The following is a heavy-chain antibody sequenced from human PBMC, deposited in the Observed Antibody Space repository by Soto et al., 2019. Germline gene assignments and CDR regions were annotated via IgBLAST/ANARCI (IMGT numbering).Heavy chain of an antibody. D-gene: IGHD3-16*01. CDR1: GLTFTSHG. CDR2: VWFDGNSQ. J-gene: IGHJ5*02. CDR3: ARDRDASRSHAGWFDP. Sequence: QVQLVESGGGVVQPGRSLRLSCAASGLTFTSHGFHWVRQAPGKGLEWVAMVWFDGNSQYYADSVKGRFTISRDDSKNTLYLQMNSLRTDDTAVYYCARDRDASRSHAGWFDPWGQGTLVTVSS. V-gene: IGHV3-33*01.